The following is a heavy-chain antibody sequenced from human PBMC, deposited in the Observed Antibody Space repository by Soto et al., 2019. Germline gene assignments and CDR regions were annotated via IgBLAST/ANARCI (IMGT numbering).Heavy chain of an antibody. V-gene: IGHV4-4*02. CDR1: GDSITSSYY. CDR3: ARARIAPRTFDV. J-gene: IGHJ4*02. D-gene: IGHD3-16*01. CDR2: SFHTGTT. Sequence: QVQLQESGPGLVKPSGTLSVTCEVSGDSITSSYYWNWVRQPPGKGLEWIGESFHTGTTNYNPSLESRVIRSVDTSKNHFSLKLTSVTAADSAVYYCARARIAPRTFDVWGQGSLVTVSS.